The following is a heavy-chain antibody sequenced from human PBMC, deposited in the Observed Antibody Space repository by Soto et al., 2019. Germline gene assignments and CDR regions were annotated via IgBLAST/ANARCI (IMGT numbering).Heavy chain of an antibody. J-gene: IGHJ3*01. V-gene: IGHV3-74*01. D-gene: IGHD2-21*02. Sequence: EVQLVESEGGLVQRGGSLRLSCAASGFTFNYYWMHWVRQAPGQGLVWVSHIHSDGSKTTYADSVMGRFTISRDNAKNTLYLQMNSLRAEDTAVYYCVRGDRGGFDLWGQGTAVTVSS. CDR2: IHSDGSKT. CDR3: VRGDRGGFDL. CDR1: GFTFNYYW.